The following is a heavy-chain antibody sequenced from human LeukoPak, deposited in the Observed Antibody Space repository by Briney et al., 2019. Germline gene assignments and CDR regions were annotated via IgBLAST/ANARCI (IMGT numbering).Heavy chain of an antibody. Sequence: PGGSLRLSCAVSGFTFSNYWMHWVRQAPGKGLVWVSCISSDGSSTNYADSVKGRFSISRDNAKNTLYLHMNSLRAEDTALYYCARPMISVMSLGADFWGKGSLVTVSS. D-gene: IGHD3/OR15-3a*01. CDR3: ARPMISVMSLGADF. V-gene: IGHV3-74*01. CDR2: ISSDGSST. J-gene: IGHJ4*02. CDR1: GFTFSNYW.